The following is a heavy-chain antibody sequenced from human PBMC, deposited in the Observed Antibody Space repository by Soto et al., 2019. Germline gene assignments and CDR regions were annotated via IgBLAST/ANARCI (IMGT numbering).Heavy chain of an antibody. J-gene: IGHJ3*02. CDR1: GYSFTSFW. V-gene: IGHV5-51*01. D-gene: IGHD5-12*01. Sequence: PGESLKISCKGSGYSFTSFWIGWVRQMPGKSLKWMGTIYPDDTRYSPSFQGQVTISADKSFSTAYLQWSSLKASDTAMYYCASQEMATKNVDAFDIWGQGTMVTVSS. CDR2: IYPDDT. CDR3: ASQEMATKNVDAFDI.